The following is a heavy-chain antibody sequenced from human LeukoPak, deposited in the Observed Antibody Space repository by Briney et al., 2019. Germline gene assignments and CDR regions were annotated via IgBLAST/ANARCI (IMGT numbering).Heavy chain of an antibody. V-gene: IGHV4-59*01. CDR3: ARGAAAAGTRYYYYGMDV. Sequence: PSETLSLTCTVSGGSISSYYWSWIRQPPGKGLEWIGYIYYSGSTNYNPSLKSRVTISVDTSKNQFSLKLSSVTAADTAVYYCARGAAAAGTRYYYYGMDVWGQGTTVTVSS. J-gene: IGHJ6*02. CDR2: IYYSGST. D-gene: IGHD6-13*01. CDR1: GGSISSYY.